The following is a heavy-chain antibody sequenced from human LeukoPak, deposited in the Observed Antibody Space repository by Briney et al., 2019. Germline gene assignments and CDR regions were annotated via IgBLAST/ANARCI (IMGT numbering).Heavy chain of an antibody. CDR1: GGSISSDH. CDR3: ARKNDFDI. D-gene: IGHD2/OR15-2a*01. J-gene: IGHJ3*02. Sequence: PPETLSLTCTVSGGSISSDHWNWIRQPPGKGLEWIGCIYYSGRTYYNPSLKSRVSISVDMSKSQFSLRLTSVTAADTAVYYCARKNDFDIWGHGTLGTVSS. CDR2: IYYSGRT. V-gene: IGHV4-59*01.